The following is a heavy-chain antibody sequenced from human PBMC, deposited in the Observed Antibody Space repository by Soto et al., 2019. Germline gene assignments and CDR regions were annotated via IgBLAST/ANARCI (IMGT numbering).Heavy chain of an antibody. D-gene: IGHD2-15*01. J-gene: IGHJ3*02. Sequence: PSETLSLTFTVSDGSISSYYWGWIRQPPGKGLEWIGYIYYSGSTNYNPSLKSRVTISVDTSKNQFSLKLSSVTAADTAVYYCAGGVIYCSGGSCYTPSAFDIWGQGTMVTVSS. CDR1: DGSISSYY. CDR2: IYYSGST. CDR3: AGGVIYCSGGSCYTPSAFDI. V-gene: IGHV4-59*08.